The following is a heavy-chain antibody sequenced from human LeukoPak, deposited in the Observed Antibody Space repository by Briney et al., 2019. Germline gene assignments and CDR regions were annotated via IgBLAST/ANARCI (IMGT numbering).Heavy chain of an antibody. V-gene: IGHV4-59*08. Sequence: ETLSLTCIVSGGSISSFYWSWIRQPPGKGLEWIGFIYYSGTTNYNPSLKSRVTISVDTTKNQLSLKLSSVTAADTAVYYCARRTTYGGNSAFDHWGQGTLVTVSS. CDR2: IYYSGTT. J-gene: IGHJ4*02. CDR1: GGSISSFY. CDR3: ARRTTYGGNSAFDH. D-gene: IGHD4-23*01.